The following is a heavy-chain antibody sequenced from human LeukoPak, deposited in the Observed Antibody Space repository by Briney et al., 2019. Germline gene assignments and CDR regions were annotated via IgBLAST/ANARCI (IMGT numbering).Heavy chain of an antibody. CDR1: GFTFSSYE. CDR2: ISSSGSTI. V-gene: IGHV3-48*03. Sequence: GGSLRLSCAASGFTFSSYEMNWVRQAPGKGLEWVSYISSSGSTIYYADSVKGRFTISRDNAKNSLYLQMNSLRAEDTAVYYCARMFQQLTARGDYWGQGTLVTVSA. D-gene: IGHD6-13*01. J-gene: IGHJ4*02. CDR3: ARMFQQLTARGDY.